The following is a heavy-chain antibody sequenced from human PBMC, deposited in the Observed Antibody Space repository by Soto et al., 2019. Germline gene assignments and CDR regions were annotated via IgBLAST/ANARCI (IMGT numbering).Heavy chain of an antibody. Sequence: ASVKVSCKASGYTFTGYYMHWVRQAPGQGLEWMGWINPNSGGTNYAQKFQGRVTMTRDTSISTAYMELSRLRSDDTAVYYCAKTWGVTTVAVYYFDYWGQGTLVTVSS. J-gene: IGHJ4*02. CDR3: AKTWGVTTVAVYYFDY. CDR2: INPNSGGT. V-gene: IGHV1-2*02. CDR1: GYTFTGYY. D-gene: IGHD6-19*01.